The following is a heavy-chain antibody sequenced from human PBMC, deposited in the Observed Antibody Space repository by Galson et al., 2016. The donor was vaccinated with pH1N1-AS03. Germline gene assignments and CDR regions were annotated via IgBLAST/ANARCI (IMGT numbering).Heavy chain of an antibody. CDR2: IWSEEGNK. D-gene: IGHD3-22*01. V-gene: IGHV3-33*08. CDR3: VREGDSSNWPLDF. J-gene: IGHJ4*02. Sequence: SLRLSCAASGFTFGNFAMHWVRQAPGKGLEWLAIIWSEEGNKYYADSVKGRFTISRDNSRNTLFLQMNSLTADDTAIYYCVREGDSSNWPLDFWGQGTLVTVSS. CDR1: GFTFGNFA.